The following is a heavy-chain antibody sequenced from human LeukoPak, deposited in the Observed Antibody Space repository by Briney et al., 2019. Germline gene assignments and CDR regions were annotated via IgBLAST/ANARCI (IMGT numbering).Heavy chain of an antibody. CDR2: IYTSGST. Sequence: SETLSLTCTVSGGSISSYYWSWIRQPAGKGLEWIGRIYTSGSTDYNPSLKSRVTISVDTSKNQFSLKLSSVTAADTAVYYCARDSGTTGEVKFDPWGQGTLVTVSS. CDR1: GGSISSYY. D-gene: IGHD3-10*01. J-gene: IGHJ5*02. V-gene: IGHV4-4*07. CDR3: ARDSGTTGEVKFDP.